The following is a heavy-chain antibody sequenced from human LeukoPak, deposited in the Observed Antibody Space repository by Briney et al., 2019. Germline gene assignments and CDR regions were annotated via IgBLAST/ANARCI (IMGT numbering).Heavy chain of an antibody. Sequence: SETLSLTCAVSGGSISSSNWWSWVRQPPGKGLEWIGEIYHSGSTNYNPSLKSRVTISVDKSKNQFSLKLSSVTAADTAVYYCARAISNSWSPDYYFYYMDVWGKGTTVTVSS. J-gene: IGHJ6*03. CDR1: GGSISSSNW. V-gene: IGHV4-4*02. CDR2: IYHSGST. CDR3: ARAISNSWSPDYYFYYMDV. D-gene: IGHD6-13*01.